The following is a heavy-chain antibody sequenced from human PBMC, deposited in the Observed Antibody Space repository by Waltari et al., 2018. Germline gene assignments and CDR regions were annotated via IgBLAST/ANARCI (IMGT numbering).Heavy chain of an antibody. D-gene: IGHD4-17*01. Sequence: EVQLVESGGGLVKPGGSLRLSCEGSGFTFSDAWMSWVRQAPGRGLEWVGRIKSKTAGGTTDYAAPVKGRFTISRDDSKYTLYLQMNSLKTEDTAVYYCTTDYGDYGVFDYWGQGTLVTVSS. CDR2: IKSKTAGGTT. CDR1: GFTFSDAW. V-gene: IGHV3-15*01. J-gene: IGHJ4*02. CDR3: TTDYGDYGVFDY.